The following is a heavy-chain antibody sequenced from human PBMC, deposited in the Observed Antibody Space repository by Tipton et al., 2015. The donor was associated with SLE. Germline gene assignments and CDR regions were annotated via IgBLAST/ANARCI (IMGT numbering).Heavy chain of an antibody. D-gene: IGHD3-3*01. Sequence: TLSLTCTVSGGSISSGSYYWSWIRQPAGKGLEWIGRIYTSGSTNYNPSLKSRVTISVDTSKNQFSLKLSSVTAADTAVYYCARGAALLRFLEWLFRDYFDYWGQGTLVTVSS. CDR1: GGSISSGSYY. V-gene: IGHV4-61*02. CDR2: IYTSGST. CDR3: ARGAALLRFLEWLFRDYFDY. J-gene: IGHJ4*02.